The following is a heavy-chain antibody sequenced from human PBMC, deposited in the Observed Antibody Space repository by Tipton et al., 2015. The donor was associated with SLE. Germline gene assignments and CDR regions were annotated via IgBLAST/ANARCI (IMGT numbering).Heavy chain of an antibody. CDR1: GGSISSHY. CDR2: IYYSGST. CDR3: ARGLAAGDRI. D-gene: IGHD7-27*01. J-gene: IGHJ4*02. Sequence: TLSLTCTVSGGSISSHYWSWIRQPPGKGLEWIGYIYYSGSTNYNPSLKSRVTISVDTSKNQFSLKLSSVTAADTAVHYCARGLAAGDRIWGQGTLVTVSS. V-gene: IGHV4-59*11.